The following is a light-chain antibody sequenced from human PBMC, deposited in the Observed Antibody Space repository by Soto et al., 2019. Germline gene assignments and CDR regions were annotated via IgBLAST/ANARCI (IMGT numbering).Light chain of an antibody. J-gene: IGKJ4*01. CDR3: QRLNSSPLT. Sequence: DIQLTQSPSFLPASVGDRVTITCRASQGISNYLDWYQQKPGKAPGLLMYAASTLQRGVSSRFSGSGSGTEFTLTISNLEPEEFATYYCQRLNSSPLTFGGGTKVEIK. V-gene: IGKV1-9*01. CDR1: QGISNY. CDR2: AAS.